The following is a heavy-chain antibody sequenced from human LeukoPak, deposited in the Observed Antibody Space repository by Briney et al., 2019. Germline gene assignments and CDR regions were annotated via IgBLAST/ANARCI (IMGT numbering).Heavy chain of an antibody. CDR3: AKGGDYDSSGYHDY. CDR1: GFIFSSYG. D-gene: IGHD3-22*01. J-gene: IGHJ4*02. CDR2: IRYDGRNK. Sequence: GGSLRLSCAASGFIFSSYGMHWVRQAPGKGLEWVAFIRYDGRNKYYADSVKGRFTISRDNSKNTLYLQMNSLRGEDTAVYYCAKGGDYDSSGYHDYWGQGTLVTVSS. V-gene: IGHV3-30*02.